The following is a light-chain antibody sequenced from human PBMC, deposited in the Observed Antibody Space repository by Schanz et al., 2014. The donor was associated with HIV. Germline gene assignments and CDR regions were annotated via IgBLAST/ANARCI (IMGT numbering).Light chain of an antibody. V-gene: IGKV3-20*01. CDR1: QSLGGSQ. CDR3: QQSATLPQT. J-gene: IGKJ1*01. CDR2: GAS. Sequence: ETVLTQSPGSLSLSPGERATLSCRASQSLGGSQLAWYQQKPGQAPSLLLYGASYRATGVPDRFSGSESGTDFNLTITRLEPEDFAVYYCQQSATLPQTFGQGTKVEI.